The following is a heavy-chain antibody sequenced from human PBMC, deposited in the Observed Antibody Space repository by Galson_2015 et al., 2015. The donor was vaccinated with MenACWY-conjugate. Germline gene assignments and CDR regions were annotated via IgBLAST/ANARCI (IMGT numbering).Heavy chain of an antibody. J-gene: IGHJ6*03. V-gene: IGHV3-30*18. CDR1: GFTFRRFG. CDR2: ISYDGSNE. Sequence: SLRLSCAASGFTFRRFGMHWVRQAPGKGLEWMAVISYDGSNESYADSVKGRFAISRDNSKNTLYLQMNSLRADDTAVYYCAKDSSGPHSTSPDCSYIDVLAIVTTITDSS. CDR3: AKDSSGPHSTSPDCSYIDV. D-gene: IGHD6-13*01.